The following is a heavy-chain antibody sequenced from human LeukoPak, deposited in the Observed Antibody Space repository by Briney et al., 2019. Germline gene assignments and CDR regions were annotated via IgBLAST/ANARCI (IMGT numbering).Heavy chain of an antibody. CDR2: ISSSGSTI. CDR1: GFTFSSYE. CDR3: AIGGTRGIYSGYDLFDY. Sequence: PGGSLRLSCAASGFTFSSYEMNWVRQAPGKGLEWVSYISSSGSTIYYADSVKGRFTISRDNAKNSLYPQMNSLRAEDTAVYYCAIGGTRGIYSGYDLFDYWGQGTLVTVSS. V-gene: IGHV3-48*03. D-gene: IGHD5-12*01. J-gene: IGHJ4*02.